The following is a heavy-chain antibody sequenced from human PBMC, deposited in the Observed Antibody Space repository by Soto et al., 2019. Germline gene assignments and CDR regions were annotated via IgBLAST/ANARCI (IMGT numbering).Heavy chain of an antibody. CDR2: ISGISGSGGTT. V-gene: IGHV3-23*01. CDR3: AKGISSSAYSDFDY. D-gene: IGHD3-22*01. CDR1: GITFSNNW. Sequence: GGSLRLSCAASGITFSNNWMHWVRQAPGKGLVWVSRISGISGSGGTTHYADSVKGRFTISRDNSKDTLFLQMNSLRADDTAVYYCAKGISSSAYSDFDYWGQGTLVTVSS. J-gene: IGHJ4*02.